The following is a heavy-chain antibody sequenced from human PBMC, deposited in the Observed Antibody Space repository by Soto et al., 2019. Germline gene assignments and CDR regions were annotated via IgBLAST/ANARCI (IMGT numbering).Heavy chain of an antibody. CDR2: IYFDGSKK. CDR1: GFSFSTYG. CDR3: ARVGGTVTSDY. Sequence: QVQLVESGGGVVQPGRSLRLSCAASGFSFSTYGMHWVRQAPGKGLEWVALIYFDGSKKYYADSVKGRFTISRDNSKSTLYLQMSSLRAEDTAVYYCARVGGTVTSDYWGQGTLVTVSS. D-gene: IGHD4-17*01. J-gene: IGHJ4*02. V-gene: IGHV3-33*01.